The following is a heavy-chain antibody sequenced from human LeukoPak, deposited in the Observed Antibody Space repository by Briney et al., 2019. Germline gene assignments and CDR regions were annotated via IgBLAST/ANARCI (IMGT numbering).Heavy chain of an antibody. CDR2: ISSGSSFI. CDR1: GFHLCSYA. V-gene: IGHV3-21*01. CDR3: ARDQGGERWFDP. Sequence: GGSLRLSCAASGFHLCSYAMNWVPQAPGKGLEWVSSISSGSSFIYYADSVKGRFTISIDNAKTSLYLQMNRLRAEDTAIYYCARDQGGERWFDPWGQGTLVTVSS. D-gene: IGHD3-16*01. J-gene: IGHJ5*02.